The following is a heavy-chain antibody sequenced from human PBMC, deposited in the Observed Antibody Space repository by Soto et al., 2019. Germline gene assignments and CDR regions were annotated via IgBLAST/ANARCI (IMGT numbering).Heavy chain of an antibody. D-gene: IGHD4-17*01. CDR2: ISASGGRT. CDR1: GFTFKSYA. J-gene: IGHJ3*02. CDR3: GVDTNGDHLGAFSI. Sequence: PGGSLRLSCAASGFTFKSYAMSWFRQAPGAGPEWVSGISASGGRTYYADSVKGRFTISRDNSKNTVVLEMNSLRVEDTALYYWGVDTNGDHLGAFSIRARRAMVLVSS. V-gene: IGHV3-23*01.